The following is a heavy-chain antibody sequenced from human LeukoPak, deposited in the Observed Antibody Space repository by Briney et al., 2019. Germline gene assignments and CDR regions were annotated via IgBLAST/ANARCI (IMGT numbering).Heavy chain of an antibody. CDR3: VRSASGNYGLFDY. V-gene: IGHV3-74*01. J-gene: IGHJ4*02. Sequence: PGGSLRLSCAASGFTFSSYAMSWVRQVPGKGLVWVSRINSDRSTSTTNYADSVEGRFTISRDNAKNTLYLQMNSLRAEDTAVYYCVRSASGNYGLFDYWGQGTLATVSS. CDR1: GFTFSSYA. CDR2: INSDRSTSTT. D-gene: IGHD1-26*01.